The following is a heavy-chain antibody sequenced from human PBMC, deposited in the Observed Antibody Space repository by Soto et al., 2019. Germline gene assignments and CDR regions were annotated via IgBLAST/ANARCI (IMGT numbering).Heavy chain of an antibody. J-gene: IGHJ4*02. Sequence: EVQLVESGGGLVKPGGSLRLSCAASGFSFSDYSMNWVRQAPGKGLEWVSFISSGSLSITYADSVKGRFTISRDNAKNSLYLRMNSLRAEDTAIYYCAREIRNLYFDYWGQGTLVTVSS. CDR1: GFSFSDYS. CDR3: AREIRNLYFDY. CDR2: ISSGSLSI. D-gene: IGHD4-4*01. V-gene: IGHV3-21*01.